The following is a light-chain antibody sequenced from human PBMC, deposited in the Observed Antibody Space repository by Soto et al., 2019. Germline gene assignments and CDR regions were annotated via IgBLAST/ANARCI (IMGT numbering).Light chain of an antibody. CDR3: GTWDSSLSAVV. CDR1: SSNIGTYY. CDR2: DNN. V-gene: IGLV1-51*01. J-gene: IGLJ2*01. Sequence: SVLTQPPSVSAAPGQKVTISCSGSSSNIGTYYVSWYQHVPGTAPKLLIYDNNERPSGIPDRLSGSKSGTSATLGITGLQTEDEADYHCGTWDSSLSAVVFGGGTKVTVL.